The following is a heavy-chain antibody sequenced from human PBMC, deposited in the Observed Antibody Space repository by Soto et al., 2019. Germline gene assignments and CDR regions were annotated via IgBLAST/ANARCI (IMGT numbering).Heavy chain of an antibody. CDR3: ARVKKVATIDY. D-gene: IGHD5-12*01. J-gene: IGHJ4*02. CDR2: IYSGGST. Sequence: PGGSLRLSCAASGFTVSSNYMSWVRQAPGKGLEWVSVIYSGGSTYYADSVKGRFTISRDNSKNTLYLQMNSLRAEDTAVYYCARVKKVATIDYWGQGTLVTVSS. V-gene: IGHV3-66*01. CDR1: GFTVSSNY.